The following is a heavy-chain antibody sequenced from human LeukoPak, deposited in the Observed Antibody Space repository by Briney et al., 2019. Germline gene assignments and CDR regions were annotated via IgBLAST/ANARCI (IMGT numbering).Heavy chain of an antibody. J-gene: IGHJ2*01. Sequence: ASVKVSCKASGYTFTTHGIAWVRQAPGQGLEWMGWISAHNGNTNYAQSLQGRVTMTTDTSTNTAYMELRSLRSDDTAVYYCAREAVAGVWYFDLWGRGTLVTVSS. D-gene: IGHD6-19*01. CDR2: ISAHNGNT. CDR1: GYTFTTHG. CDR3: AREAVAGVWYFDL. V-gene: IGHV1-18*01.